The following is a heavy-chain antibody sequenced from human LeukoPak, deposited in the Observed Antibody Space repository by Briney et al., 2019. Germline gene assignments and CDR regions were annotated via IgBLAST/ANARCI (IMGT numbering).Heavy chain of an antibody. J-gene: IGHJ4*02. V-gene: IGHV4-59*08. CDR3: ARHGAAHLLYYYDY. CDR2: IYYSGST. D-gene: IGHD2/OR15-2a*01. Sequence: SETLSLTCTVSGGSISSFYWSWIRQPPGKGLEWNGYIYYSGSTNYNPSLKSRVTISVDTSKNQFSLNLSSVTAADTAVYYCARHGAAHLLYYYDYWGQGTLVTVSS. CDR1: GGSISSFY.